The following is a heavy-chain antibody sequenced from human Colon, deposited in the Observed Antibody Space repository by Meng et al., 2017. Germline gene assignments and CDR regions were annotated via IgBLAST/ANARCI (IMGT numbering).Heavy chain of an antibody. CDR2: INDSGST. D-gene: IGHD6-19*01. Sequence: QVQLRQWGAGLLKPSETLYLTCAVYGGSFSGHYWSWIRQPPGKGLEWIGEINDSGSTNYNPSLKSRVTISADMSKNQFSLKLSSVTAADTAVYYCARISNSGWVCGQGTLVTVSS. V-gene: IGHV4-34*01. CDR3: ARISNSGWV. CDR1: GGSFSGHY. J-gene: IGHJ4*02.